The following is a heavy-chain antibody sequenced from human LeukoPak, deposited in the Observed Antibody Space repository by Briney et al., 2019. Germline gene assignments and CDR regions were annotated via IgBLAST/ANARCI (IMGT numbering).Heavy chain of an antibody. J-gene: IGHJ4*02. D-gene: IGHD1-26*01. CDR1: GYRFTNYG. CDR3: ARDESSGSYGPNLDY. V-gene: IGHV1-18*01. CDR2: ISTYNTNT. Sequence: ASVTVSCKASGYRFTNYGISWLRQAPGQGLQWVGWISTYNTNTNYAQKLQGRVTMTTDTSTSTAYMELRSLRSDDTAVYYCARDESSGSYGPNLDYWGQGTLVTVSS.